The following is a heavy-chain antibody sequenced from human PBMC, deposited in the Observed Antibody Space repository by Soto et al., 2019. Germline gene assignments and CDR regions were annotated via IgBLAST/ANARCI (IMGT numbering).Heavy chain of an antibody. V-gene: IGHV3-30*18. D-gene: IGHD4-17*01. Sequence: GGSLRLSCAASGFTFSSYGMHWVRQAPGKGLEWVAVISYDGSNKYYADSVKGRFTISRDNSKNTLYLQMNSLRAEDTAVYYCAKGVSRPLRSNWFDPWGQGTLVTVSS. CDR2: ISYDGSNK. CDR1: GFTFSSYG. J-gene: IGHJ5*02. CDR3: AKGVSRPLRSNWFDP.